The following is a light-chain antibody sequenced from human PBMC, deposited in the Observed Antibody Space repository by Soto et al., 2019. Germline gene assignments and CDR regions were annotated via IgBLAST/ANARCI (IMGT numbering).Light chain of an antibody. Sequence: QSVLTQPAYVSGSPGQSITISCSGTSRDVGAYNSVSWYQQHPGKAPKVIIYEVSNRPSGVSNRFSASKSGNTASLTISGLQAENEAHYYCSSFTTSTSFGFGTGTKVTVL. CDR1: SRDVGAYNS. CDR3: SSFTTSTSFG. CDR2: EVS. J-gene: IGLJ1*01. V-gene: IGLV2-14*01.